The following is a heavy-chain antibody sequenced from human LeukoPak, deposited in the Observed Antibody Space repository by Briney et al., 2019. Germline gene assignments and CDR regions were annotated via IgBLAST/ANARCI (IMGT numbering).Heavy chain of an antibody. Sequence: GGSLRLSCAASGFTFSSYGMHWVRQAPGKGLEWVAFIRYDGSNKYYADSVKGRFTISRDNSKNTLYLQMNSLRAEDTAVYYCAKDGKAVAVAFDIWGQGTMVTVSP. CDR3: AKDGKAVAVAFDI. CDR1: GFTFSSYG. J-gene: IGHJ3*02. V-gene: IGHV3-30*02. D-gene: IGHD6-19*01. CDR2: IRYDGSNK.